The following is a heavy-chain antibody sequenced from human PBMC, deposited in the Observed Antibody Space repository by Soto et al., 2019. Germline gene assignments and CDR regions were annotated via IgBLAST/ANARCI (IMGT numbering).Heavy chain of an antibody. CDR1: GGAFTNYS. D-gene: IGHD1-20*01. V-gene: IGHV1-69*08. J-gene: IGHJ6*02. CDR2: IIPLHNTS. CDR3: AVWSNWNPLYYRGMDV. Sequence: SVKVSCKVSGGAFTNYSLNWVRHAPGQGLEWLGGIIPLHNTSNYSLKLLGRGSVTADISSNTVYMHLSGLTSDDTATYYCAVWSNWNPLYYRGMDVWGQGTTVTVSS.